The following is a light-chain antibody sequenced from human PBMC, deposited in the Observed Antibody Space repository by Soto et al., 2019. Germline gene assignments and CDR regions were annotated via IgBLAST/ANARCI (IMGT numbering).Light chain of an antibody. V-gene: IGLV2-8*01. Sequence: QSALTQPPSASGSPGQSVTISCTGTRSNVVSYNYASWYQQLPGKSPKLIIYEVSKRSSGVPDCFSGSKSGNSASLTVFWLQAEDEADYYCTSYAGTYSFFYVFGTGTKVTVL. CDR1: RSNVVSYNY. J-gene: IGLJ1*01. CDR3: TSYAGTYSFFYV. CDR2: EVS.